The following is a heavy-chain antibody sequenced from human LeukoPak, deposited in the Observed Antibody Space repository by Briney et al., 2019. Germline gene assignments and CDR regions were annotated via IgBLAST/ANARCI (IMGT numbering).Heavy chain of an antibody. Sequence: SGGSLRLSCAASGLTFSSYAMSWVRQAPGKGLEWVSAISGSGGSTYYADSVKGRFTISRDNSKNTLYLQMNSLRAEDTAVYYCAKAHCSSTSCYSLFDYWGQGTLVTVSS. CDR1: GLTFSSYA. CDR2: ISGSGGST. D-gene: IGHD2-2*01. V-gene: IGHV3-23*01. CDR3: AKAHCSSTSCYSLFDY. J-gene: IGHJ4*02.